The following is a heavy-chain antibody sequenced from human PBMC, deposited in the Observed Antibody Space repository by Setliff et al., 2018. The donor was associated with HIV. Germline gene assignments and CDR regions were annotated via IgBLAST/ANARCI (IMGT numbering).Heavy chain of an antibody. CDR2: AIHSGIA. J-gene: IGHJ4*02. CDR1: GGSFSGYY. CDR3: VRGEYYDVSAIYHDDR. D-gene: IGHD3-16*01. Sequence: PSETLSLTCAVYGGSFSGYYWSWIRQPPGKGLEWIGEAIHSGIAYNPSLRSRVTISLDTSKNQFSLNLTSVTAADTDVYYCVRGEYYDVSAIYHDDRWGQGTLVTVSS. V-gene: IGHV4-34*01.